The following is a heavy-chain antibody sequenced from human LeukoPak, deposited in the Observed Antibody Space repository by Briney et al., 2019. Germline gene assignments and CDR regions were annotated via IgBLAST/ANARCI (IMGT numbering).Heavy chain of an antibody. CDR1: GYTFTSYG. J-gene: IGHJ3*02. CDR2: INAGNGNT. CDR3: ARALMVRGVYDAFDI. Sequence: ASVKVSCKASGYTFTSYGISWVRQAPGQRLEWMGWINAGNGNTKYSQKFQGRVTITRDTSASTAYMELSSLRSEDTAVYYCARALMVRGVYDAFDIWGQGTMVTVSS. D-gene: IGHD3-10*01. V-gene: IGHV1-3*01.